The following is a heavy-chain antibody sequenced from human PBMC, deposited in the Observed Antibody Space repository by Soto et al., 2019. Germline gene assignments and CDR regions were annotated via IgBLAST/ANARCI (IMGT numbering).Heavy chain of an antibody. D-gene: IGHD3-22*01. CDR3: AADPYYDSSKDFDY. CDR1: GFTSTSSS. CDR2: IVVGSGNT. Sequence: ASVKVSCKASGFTSTSSSVQWVRQARGQRLEWIGWIVVGSGNTNYAQKFQERVTITRDMSTSTAYMELSSLRSEDTAVYYCAADPYYDSSKDFDYWGQGTLVTVSS. V-gene: IGHV1-58*01. J-gene: IGHJ4*02.